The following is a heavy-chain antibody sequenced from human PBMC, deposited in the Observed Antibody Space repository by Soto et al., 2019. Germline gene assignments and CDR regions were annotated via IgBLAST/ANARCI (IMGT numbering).Heavy chain of an antibody. CDR1: GGSFSGYY. J-gene: IGHJ4*02. CDR2: INHSGST. D-gene: IGHD2-15*01. CDR3: ARDVGPRLYFDY. V-gene: IGHV4-34*01. Sequence: SETLSLTCAVYGGSFSGYYWSWIRQPPGKGLEWIGEINHSGSTNYNPSLKSRVTISVDTSKNQFSLKLSSVTAADTAVYYCARDVGPRLYFDYWGQGTLVTVSS.